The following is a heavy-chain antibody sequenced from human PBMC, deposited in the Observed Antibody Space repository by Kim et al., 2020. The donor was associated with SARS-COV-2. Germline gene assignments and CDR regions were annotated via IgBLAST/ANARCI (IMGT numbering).Heavy chain of an antibody. J-gene: IGHJ4*02. D-gene: IGHD6-13*01. Sequence: GGSLRLSCAASGFTFSSYGMHWVRQAPGKGLEWLAIISYDGGKRYYADSLKGRFIISRDFSKNTLYLQMNSLRSEDTAVYYCAKDPSLRVSLDYWGQGTLVTVSS. CDR3: AKDPSLRVSLDY. CDR2: ISYDGGKR. V-gene: IGHV3-30*18. CDR1: GFTFSSYG.